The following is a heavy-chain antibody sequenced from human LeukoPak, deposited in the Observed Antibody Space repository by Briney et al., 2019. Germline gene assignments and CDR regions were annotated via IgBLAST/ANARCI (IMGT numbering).Heavy chain of an antibody. D-gene: IGHD3-3*01. J-gene: IGHJ5*02. V-gene: IGHV3-21*01. CDR2: ISSSSSYI. CDR3: ARDSYDFWSGYTNNWFDP. CDR1: GFTFSSYS. Sequence: GGSLRLSCAASGFTFSSYSMNWVRQAPGKGLEWVPSISSSSSYIYYADSVKGRFAISRDNTKNSLYLQMNSLRAEDTAVYYCARDSYDFWSGYTNNWFDPWGQGTLVTVSS.